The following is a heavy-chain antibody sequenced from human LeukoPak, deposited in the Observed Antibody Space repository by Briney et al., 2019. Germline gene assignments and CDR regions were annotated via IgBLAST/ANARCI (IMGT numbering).Heavy chain of an antibody. CDR2: IFHSGTT. Sequence: SETLSLTCTVSGASTSSYYWTWIRQSPGKGLEWIGYIFHSGTTNYNPSLKSRLTMSVDTSKNQFSLHLTSVTAADTAVYYCARFSDYSGDWYFDLWGRGTLVTVSS. CDR3: ARFSDYSGDWYFDL. CDR1: GASTSSYY. D-gene: IGHD4-23*01. J-gene: IGHJ2*01. V-gene: IGHV4-59*13.